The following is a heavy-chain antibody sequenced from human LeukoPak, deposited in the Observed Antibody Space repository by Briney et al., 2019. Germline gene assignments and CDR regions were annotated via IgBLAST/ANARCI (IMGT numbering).Heavy chain of an antibody. D-gene: IGHD2-2*01. J-gene: IGHJ4*02. CDR1: GFPFNAYW. CDR3: AREAYCSSTSCSSYYFDY. Sequence: GGSLRLSCAASGFPFNAYWMTWVRQAPGKGLEWVANIRQDGDTKYYVDSVKGRFTISRDNAMNSLYLQMNSLRAEDTAVYYCAREAYCSSTSCSSYYFDYWGQGTLVTVSS. V-gene: IGHV3-7*01. CDR2: IRQDGDTK.